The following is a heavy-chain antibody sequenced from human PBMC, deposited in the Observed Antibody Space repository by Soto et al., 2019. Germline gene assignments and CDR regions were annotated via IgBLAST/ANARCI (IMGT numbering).Heavy chain of an antibody. CDR2: INAGNGHT. V-gene: IGHV1-3*01. D-gene: IGHD1-26*01. CDR1: GYTFNSYA. Sequence: QVQLVQSGAEVKKPGASVKVSCKPSGYTFNSYAMHWVRQAPGQRLEWMGWINAGNGHTKYSQKFQGRVTITRDTSASTPYMELSSVRSEDTAVYYCGRVRGTGELLVDYWGQGTLVTVSS. J-gene: IGHJ4*02. CDR3: GRVRGTGELLVDY.